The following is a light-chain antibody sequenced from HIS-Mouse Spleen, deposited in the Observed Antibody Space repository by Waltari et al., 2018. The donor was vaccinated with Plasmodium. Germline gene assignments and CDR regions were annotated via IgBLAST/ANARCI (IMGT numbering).Light chain of an antibody. V-gene: IGLV2-8*01. J-gene: IGLJ2*01. CDR3: SSYAGSNNLV. CDR1: SSDVGGYNY. Sequence: QSALTQPPSASGSPGQSVTISCTGTSSDVGGYNYVSWYQQHPGKAPKLMFYEVSKRPSGVPSRCSGSKSGNTASLTVSGLQAEDEADYYCSSYAGSNNLVFGGGTKLTVL. CDR2: EVS.